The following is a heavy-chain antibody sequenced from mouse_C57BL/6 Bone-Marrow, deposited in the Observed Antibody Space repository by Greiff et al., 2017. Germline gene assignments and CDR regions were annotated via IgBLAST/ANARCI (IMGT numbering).Heavy chain of an antibody. CDR3: ARGGLRRMDY. CDR2: INPGSGGT. J-gene: IGHJ4*01. D-gene: IGHD2-4*01. V-gene: IGHV1-54*01. Sequence: VQLQQSGAELVRPGTSVTVSCKASGYAFTNYLIEWVKQRPGQGLAWIGVINPGSGGTNYNEKFKGKATLTADKSSSTAYMQLSSLTSEDSAGYFCARGGLRRMDYWGQGTSVTVSS. CDR1: GYAFTNYL.